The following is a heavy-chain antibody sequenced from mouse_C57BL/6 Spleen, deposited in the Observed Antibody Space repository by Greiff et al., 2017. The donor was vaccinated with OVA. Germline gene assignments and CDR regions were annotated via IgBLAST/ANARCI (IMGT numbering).Heavy chain of an antibody. CDR2: INYDGSST. J-gene: IGHJ4*01. CDR1: GFTFSDYY. CDR3: AREEISWAMDD. V-gene: IGHV5-16*01. Sequence: EVKLVESEGGLVQPGSSMKLSCTASGFTFSDYYMAWVRQVPEKGLEWVANINYDGSSTYYLDSLKSRFIISRDNAKNILYLQMSSLKSEDTATYYCAREEISWAMDDWGQGTSVTVSS.